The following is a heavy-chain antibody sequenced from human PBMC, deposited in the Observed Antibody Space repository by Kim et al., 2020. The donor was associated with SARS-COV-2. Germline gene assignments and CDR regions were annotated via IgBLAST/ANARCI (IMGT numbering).Heavy chain of an antibody. J-gene: IGHJ4*02. D-gene: IGHD5-12*01. Sequence: SETLSLTCSVSGGSISGYYCSWIRQPPGKGLEWIGYIYYSGNTNYNPSLKSRVTISGDTSKNQVSLRLTSVTPADTAVYYCACGYNFDYWGQGTLVTVPS. CDR2: IYYSGNT. CDR1: GGSISGYY. V-gene: IGHV4-59*01. CDR3: ACGYNFDY.